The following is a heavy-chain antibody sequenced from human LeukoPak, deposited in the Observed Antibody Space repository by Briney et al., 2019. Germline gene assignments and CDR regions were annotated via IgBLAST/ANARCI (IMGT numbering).Heavy chain of an antibody. CDR1: GFTFSSYW. D-gene: IGHD3-3*01. Sequence: GGSLRLSCAASGFTFSSYWMSWVRQAPGKGLEWVANIKQDGSEKYYVDSVKGRFTISRDNAKNSLYLHMNSLRAEDTAVYYCAREQLAGDFWSGYWAPYYYYGMDVWGQGTTVTVSS. J-gene: IGHJ6*02. CDR2: IKQDGSEK. CDR3: AREQLAGDFWSGYWAPYYYYGMDV. V-gene: IGHV3-7*01.